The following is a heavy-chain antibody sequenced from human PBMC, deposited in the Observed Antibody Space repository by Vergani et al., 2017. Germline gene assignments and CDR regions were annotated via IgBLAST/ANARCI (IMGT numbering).Heavy chain of an antibody. CDR1: GGSITSGSFY. D-gene: IGHD3-10*01. CDR2: IHSSGTT. CDR3: ARDSWTSELRGVYWFDT. J-gene: IGHJ5*02. V-gene: IGHV4-61*02. Sequence: QVQLHESGPGLVKPSQTLSLTCTVSGGSITSGSFYWSWIRQPAGKGLEWIGRIHSSGTTNYNPSLKSRVTLSVDTSKTQLSLRMTSVTAADTAVYYCARDSWTSELRGVYWFDTGGQGTLVSVSS.